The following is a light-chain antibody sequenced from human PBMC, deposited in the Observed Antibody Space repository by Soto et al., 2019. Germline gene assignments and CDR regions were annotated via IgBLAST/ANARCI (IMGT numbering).Light chain of an antibody. V-gene: IGKV3-20*01. CDR1: QSVSNNY. Sequence: EVVLTQSPGTLSLSLGERATRSCRTSQSVSNNYLAWYQQTPGQAPRLLIYGACNSATGIPDRFSGSGSGTDFTLTISPLGAEDFAVYCCQQCGSSGTLGQGTKVDIK. J-gene: IGKJ1*01. CDR3: QQCGSSGT. CDR2: GAC.